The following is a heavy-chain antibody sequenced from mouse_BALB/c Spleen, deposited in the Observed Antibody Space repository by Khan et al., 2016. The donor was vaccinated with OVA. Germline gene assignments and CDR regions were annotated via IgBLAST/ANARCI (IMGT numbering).Heavy chain of an antibody. V-gene: IGHV3-2*02. CDR3: ARRSV. J-gene: IGHJ1*01. CDR2: ISCSGTT. CDR1: GYSITSDCA. Sequence: EVQLQESGPGLVKPSQSLSLTCTVTGYSITSDCAWNWIQQFAGNKLEWMGYISCSGTTSYNPSLKGRFSITRDTSKNQFFLQLNSVTTEETATYYCARRSVWGAGTTVTVSS.